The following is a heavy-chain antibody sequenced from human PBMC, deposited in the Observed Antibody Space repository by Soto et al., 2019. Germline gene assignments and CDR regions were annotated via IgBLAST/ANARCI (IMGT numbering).Heavy chain of an antibody. V-gene: IGHV1-69*13. J-gene: IGHJ3*02. CDR1: GGTFSSYA. CDR3: AREVRDGYKPSHDAFDI. D-gene: IGHD5-12*01. CDR2: IIPIFGTA. Sequence: ASVKVSCKASGGTFSSYAISWVRQAPGQGLEWMGGIIPIFGTANYAQKFQGRVTITADESTSTAYMELSSLRSEDTAVYYCAREVRDGYKPSHDAFDIWGQGTMVTVSS.